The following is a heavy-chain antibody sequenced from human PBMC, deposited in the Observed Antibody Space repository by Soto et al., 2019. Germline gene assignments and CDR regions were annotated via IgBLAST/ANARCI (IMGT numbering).Heavy chain of an antibody. CDR1: GGSISRSYW. CDR3: ASYDFWSGYYTSTAAFDY. Sequence: SETLSLTCAVSGGSISRSYWWRWVRQPPGKGLEWIGEIYHSGSTNYNPSLKSRVTISVDKSKNQFSLKLSSVTAADTAVYYCASYDFWSGYYTSTAAFDYWGQGTLVTVSS. V-gene: IGHV4-4*02. J-gene: IGHJ4*02. D-gene: IGHD3-3*01. CDR2: IYHSGST.